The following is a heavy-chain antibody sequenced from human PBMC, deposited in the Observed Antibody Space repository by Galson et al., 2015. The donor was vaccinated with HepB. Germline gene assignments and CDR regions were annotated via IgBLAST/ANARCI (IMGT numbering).Heavy chain of an antibody. J-gene: IGHJ4*02. CDR3: VRGLRDTHSAMFYFDS. CDR2: INHSGNT. D-gene: IGHD3-10*01. CDR1: GGTFTDFY. Sequence: SETLSLTCAVYGGTFTDFYWNWIRQSREKGLEWIGEINHSGNTNYNPALGSRVTLSVDTSKNQFSLILNSVTAADTAIYYCVRGLRDTHSAMFYFDSWGQGTPVTVSS. V-gene: IGHV4-34*08.